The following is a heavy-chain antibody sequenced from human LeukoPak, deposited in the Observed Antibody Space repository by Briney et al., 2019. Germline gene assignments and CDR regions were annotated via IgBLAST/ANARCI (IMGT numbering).Heavy chain of an antibody. V-gene: IGHV4-31*03. CDR1: GGSISSGGYY. CDR3: ARRGYGDYGPNYYYGMDV. Sequence: PSETLSLTCTVSGGSISSGGYYWSWNRQHPGKGLEWIGYIYYSGSTYYNPSLKSRVTISVDTSKNQFSLKLSSVTAADTAVYYCARRGYGDYGPNYYYGMDVWGQGTTVTVSS. D-gene: IGHD4-17*01. J-gene: IGHJ6*02. CDR2: IYYSGST.